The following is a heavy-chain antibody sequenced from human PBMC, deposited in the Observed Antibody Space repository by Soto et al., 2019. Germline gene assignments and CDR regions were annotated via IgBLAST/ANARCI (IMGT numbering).Heavy chain of an antibody. Sequence: GGSLRLSCTASGFLFTDYYMSWIRQPPGKGLEWLAYIDGSSDYTNSADSVKGRFTISRDNAKNSVFLQMNNLRADDTAVYYCARDLRFSSTNYFDFWGRGTLVTVSS. CDR3: ARDLRFSSTNYFDF. CDR2: IDGSSDYT. J-gene: IGHJ4*02. D-gene: IGHD2-8*01. CDR1: GFLFTDYY. V-gene: IGHV3-11*06.